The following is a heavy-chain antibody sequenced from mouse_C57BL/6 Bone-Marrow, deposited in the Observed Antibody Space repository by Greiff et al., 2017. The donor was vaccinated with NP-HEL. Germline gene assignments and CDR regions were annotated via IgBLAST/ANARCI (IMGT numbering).Heavy chain of an antibody. J-gene: IGHJ1*03. CDR1: GYTFTSYW. CDR3: ANNYYGSSYLDWYFDV. V-gene: IGHV1-55*01. D-gene: IGHD1-1*01. Sequence: QVQLQQPGAELVKPGASVKMSCKASGYTFTSYWITWVKQRPGQGLEWIGDIYPGSGSTNYNEKFKSKATLTVDTSSSTAYMQLSSLTSEDSAVYYCANNYYGSSYLDWYFDVWGTGTTVTVSS. CDR2: IYPGSGST.